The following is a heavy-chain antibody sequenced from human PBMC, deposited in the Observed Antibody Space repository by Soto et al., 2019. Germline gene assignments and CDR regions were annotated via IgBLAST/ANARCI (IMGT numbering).Heavy chain of an antibody. Sequence: GGSLRLSCAASGFTFSSYSMNWVRQAPGKGLEWVSSISSSSSYIYYADSVKGRFTISRDNAKNSLYLQMNSLRAEDTAVYYCAREYCSSTSCSPDWEYYGMDVWGQGTTVTVSS. CDR3: AREYCSSTSCSPDWEYYGMDV. CDR1: GFTFSSYS. D-gene: IGHD2-2*01. CDR2: ISSSSSYI. V-gene: IGHV3-21*01. J-gene: IGHJ6*02.